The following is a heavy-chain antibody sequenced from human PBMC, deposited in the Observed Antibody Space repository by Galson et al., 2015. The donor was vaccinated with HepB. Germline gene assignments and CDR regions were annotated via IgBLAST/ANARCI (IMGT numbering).Heavy chain of an antibody. V-gene: IGHV5-51*03. CDR2: IYPGDSET. CDR3: ARRLCSGGSGYSGAFDI. CDR1: GYSFTSYW. Sequence: QSGAEVKKPGESLKISCKGSGYSFTSYWIGWVRQMPGKGLEWMGIIYPGDSETRYSPSFQGQVTISADKSISTAYLQWSSLKASDAAMYYCARRLCSGGSGYSGAFDIWGQGTMVTGSS. J-gene: IGHJ3*02. D-gene: IGHD2-15*01.